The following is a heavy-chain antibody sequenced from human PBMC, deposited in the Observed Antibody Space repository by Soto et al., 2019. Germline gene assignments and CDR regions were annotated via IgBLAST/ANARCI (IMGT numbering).Heavy chain of an antibody. V-gene: IGHV3-66*01. CDR1: GFTVSSNY. CDR3: GRDRIRTGMDV. J-gene: IGHJ6*02. CDR2: IYNGGST. Sequence: GGSLRLSCAASGFTVSSNYMSWVRQAPGKGLEWVSVIYNGGSTYYADSVKGRFTISRDNSKNTLYLQMNSLRAEDTAVYYCGRDRIRTGMDVWGQGTTVTVSS. D-gene: IGHD1-7*01.